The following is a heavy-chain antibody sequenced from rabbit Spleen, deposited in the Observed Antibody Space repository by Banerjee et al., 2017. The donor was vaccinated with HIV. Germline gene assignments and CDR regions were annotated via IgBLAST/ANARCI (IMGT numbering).Heavy chain of an antibody. CDR1: GFTLSSYY. CDR2: IDPVFGIT. Sequence: HLKESGGGLVQPGGSLKLSCTASGFTLSSYYMNWVRQAPGKGLEWIGYIDPVFGITYYANWVNGRFSISSHNAQNTLYLQLNSLTAADTATYFCARGISGGGDYANALNLWGPGTLVTVS. D-gene: IGHD1-1*01. CDR3: ARGISGGGDYANALNL. V-gene: IGHV1S7*01. J-gene: IGHJ4*01.